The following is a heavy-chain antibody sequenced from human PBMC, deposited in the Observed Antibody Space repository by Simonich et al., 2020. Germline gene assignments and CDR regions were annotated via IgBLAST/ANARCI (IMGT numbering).Heavy chain of an antibody. V-gene: IGHV3-23*01. J-gene: IGHJ3*02. D-gene: IGHD3-22*01. Sequence: GGGLVQPGGSLRLSCAASGFTFSSYAMSWVCQAPGKGREWVSAICGSGGSTNYADYVKGRFTISRDNSKNTLYLQMNSLRAEDTAVYYCAKDLGERITMIVVVIDAFDIWGQGTMVTVSS. CDR2: ICGSGGST. CDR1: GFTFSSYA. CDR3: AKDLGERITMIVVVIDAFDI.